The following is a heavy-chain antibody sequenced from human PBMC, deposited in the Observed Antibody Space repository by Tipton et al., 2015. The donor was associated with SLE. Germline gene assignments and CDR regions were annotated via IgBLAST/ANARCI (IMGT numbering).Heavy chain of an antibody. V-gene: IGHV3-21*01. CDR1: GFTFSSYS. CDR3: ARDKQGVYFDY. D-gene: IGHD3-16*01. J-gene: IGHJ4*02. Sequence: SLRLSCAASGFTFSSYSMNWVRQAPGKGLEWVSSISSTISYIYYADSVKGRFTISRDNAKNSLYLQMNSLRAEDTAVYYCARDKQGVYFDYWGQGTLVTVSS. CDR2: ISSTISYI.